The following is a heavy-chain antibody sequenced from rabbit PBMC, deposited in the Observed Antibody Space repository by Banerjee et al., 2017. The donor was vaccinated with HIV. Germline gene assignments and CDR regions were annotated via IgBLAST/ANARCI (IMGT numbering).Heavy chain of an antibody. CDR3: ARGADYGYYGLDL. CDR2: IYAGSSGTA. CDR1: GFSFSSNAW. V-gene: IGHV1S45*01. Sequence: EESGGGLVQPEGSLTLTCTASGFSFSSNAWICWVRQAPGKGLEWIACIYAGSSGTAYYASWAKGRFTIPKTSSTTVTLQMTSLTAADTATYFCARGADYGYYGLDLWGPGTLVTVS. J-gene: IGHJ6*01. D-gene: IGHD2-1*01.